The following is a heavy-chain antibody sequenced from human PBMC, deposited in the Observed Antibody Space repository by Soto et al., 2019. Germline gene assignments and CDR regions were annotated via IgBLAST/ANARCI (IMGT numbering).Heavy chain of an antibody. D-gene: IGHD6-6*01. V-gene: IGHV3-9*01. CDR1: GFTFDDYA. CDR3: AKEYSSSSYFDY. CDR2: ISWNSGSI. J-gene: IGHJ4*02. Sequence: EVQLVESGGGLVQPGRSLRLSCAASGFTFDDYAMHWVRQAPGKGLEWVSGISWNSGSIGYADSVKGRFTISRDNAKNSLYLQMNSLRAEDTALYYCAKEYSSSSYFDYWGQGTLVTVSS.